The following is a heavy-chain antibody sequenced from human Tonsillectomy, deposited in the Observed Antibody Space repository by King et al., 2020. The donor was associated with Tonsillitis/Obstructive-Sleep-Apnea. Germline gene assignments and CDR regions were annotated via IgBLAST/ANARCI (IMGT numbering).Heavy chain of an antibody. Sequence: VQLVESGGGLVKAGGSLRLSCAASGFTFNNAWMSWVRQAPGKGLEWVGRIKTKTAGGTTDYAAPVKGRFTISRDDSRNTLYLQMNSLKTEDTAVYYCTTDSTPLLLYAFDIWGQGTMVTVSS. J-gene: IGHJ3*02. D-gene: IGHD2-15*01. V-gene: IGHV3-15*01. CDR3: TTDSTPLLLYAFDI. CDR1: GFTFNNAW. CDR2: IKTKTAGGTT.